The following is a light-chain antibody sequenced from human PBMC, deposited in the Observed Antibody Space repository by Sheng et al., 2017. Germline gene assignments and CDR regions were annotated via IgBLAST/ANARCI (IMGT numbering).Light chain of an antibody. CDR1: NIGSKS. V-gene: IGLV3-21*02. J-gene: IGLJ2*01. Sequence: SYVLTQPPSVSVAPGQTARITCEGANIGSKSVHWYQQMPGQAPVMVVYDDRDRPSGIPERFSGSNSGNTATLTVSSVEAGDEADYYCQVGDSNSDHPVVFGGGTKLTVL. CDR3: QVGDSNSDHPVV. CDR2: DDR.